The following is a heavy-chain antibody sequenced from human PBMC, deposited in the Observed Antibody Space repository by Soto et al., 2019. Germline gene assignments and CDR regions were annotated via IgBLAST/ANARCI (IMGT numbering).Heavy chain of an antibody. CDR3: ARAYGDYYFDS. V-gene: IGHV1-18*01. CDR2: ISTYKGDT. CDR1: GSTFSSYG. Sequence: QVQLVQSGAEVKKPGASVKVSCKTSGSTFSSYGISWVRQAPGQGLEWMGWISTYKGDTHYVQNLQGRVTLTEDTSTSTAYMEQRSLRSSDTDVYYCARAYGDYYFDSGGQGNLVTVSS. D-gene: IGHD4-17*01. J-gene: IGHJ4*02.